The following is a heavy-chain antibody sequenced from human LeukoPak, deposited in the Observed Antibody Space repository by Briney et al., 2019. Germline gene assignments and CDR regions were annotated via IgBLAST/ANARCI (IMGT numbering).Heavy chain of an antibody. CDR1: GFSFSSYW. CDR3: AREPPYYYMDV. CDR2: MKEDGTEK. Sequence: GGSLRLSCAASGFSFSSYWMSWVRQAPGKSLEWVANMKEDGTEKYYVDSVKGRFTISRDNAKNSLYLQMNSLRAEDTAVYYCAREPPYYYMDVWGRGTTVTVSS. J-gene: IGHJ6*03. V-gene: IGHV3-7*01.